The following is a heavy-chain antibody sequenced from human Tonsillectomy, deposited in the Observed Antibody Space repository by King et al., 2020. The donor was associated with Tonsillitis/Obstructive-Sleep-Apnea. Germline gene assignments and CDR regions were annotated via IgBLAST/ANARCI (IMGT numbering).Heavy chain of an antibody. Sequence: VQLQQSGPGLVKPSQTLSLTCAISGDSVSSNSAAWNWIRQSPSRGLEWLGRPYYRSKWYNDYAVSVKSRITINPDTSKNQFSLQLNSVTPEDTAVYYCARDAGCSGGSCYVRFDYWGQGTLVTVSS. CDR3: ARDAGCSGGSCYVRFDY. CDR2: PYYRSKWYN. D-gene: IGHD2-15*01. V-gene: IGHV6-1*01. J-gene: IGHJ4*02. CDR1: GDSVSSNSAA.